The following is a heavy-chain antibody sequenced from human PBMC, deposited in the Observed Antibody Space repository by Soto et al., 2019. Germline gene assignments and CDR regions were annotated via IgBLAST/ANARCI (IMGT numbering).Heavy chain of an antibody. CDR3: ARGDYQYSIDY. D-gene: IGHD2-2*01. Sequence: SETLSLTCSVSGGSISSSSSYWGWIRQVPGKGLEWLGYIYRTGNTHYSPSLKSRVSISQDRSKNQFSLELTSVTAADTAVYYCARGDYQYSIDYWGQGTLVTVSS. CDR1: GGSISSSSSY. J-gene: IGHJ4*02. V-gene: IGHV4-39*07. CDR2: IYRTGNT.